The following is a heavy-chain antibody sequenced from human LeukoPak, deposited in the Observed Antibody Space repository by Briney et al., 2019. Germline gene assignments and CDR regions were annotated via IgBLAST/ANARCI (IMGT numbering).Heavy chain of an antibody. CDR3: ATYTHWVAGDV. CDR2: MNQDGSAK. CDR1: GFTFGDSW. J-gene: IGHJ6*02. V-gene: IGHV3-7*01. Sequence: GGSLRLSCAASGFTFGDSWMSWVRQAPGKGLEWVANMNQDGSAKGYVDSVKGRFTISRDNARNSLYLQMSSLRPEDTAVYYCATYTHWVAGDVWGQGATVTVSS. D-gene: IGHD3-16*01.